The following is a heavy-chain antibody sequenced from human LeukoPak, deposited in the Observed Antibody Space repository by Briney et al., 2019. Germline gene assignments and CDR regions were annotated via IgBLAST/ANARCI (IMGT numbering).Heavy chain of an antibody. V-gene: IGHV1-18*01. CDR3: ATSGYSDSGYFDC. CDR1: GYTFTSYG. D-gene: IGHD5-12*01. Sequence: ASVKVSCKASGYTFTSYGISWVRQAPGQGLEWMGWISDYNGNKNNAQKLQGRVTVTTDTYTSTAYVELKSLRSDDTAVYYCATSGYSDSGYFDCWGQGTLVTVSS. CDR2: ISDYNGNK. J-gene: IGHJ4*02.